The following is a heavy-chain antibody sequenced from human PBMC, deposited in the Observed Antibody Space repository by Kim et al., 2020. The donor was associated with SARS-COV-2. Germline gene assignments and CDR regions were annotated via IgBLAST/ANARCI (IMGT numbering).Heavy chain of an antibody. CDR2: IYYSGST. D-gene: IGHD6-19*01. J-gene: IGHJ4*02. Sequence: SETLSLTCTVSGGSISSSSYYWGWIRQPPGKGLEWIGSIYYSGSTYYNPSLKSRVTISVDTSKNQFSLKLSSVTAADTAVYYCARHLIAVAGTPMRCYFDYWGQGTLVTVSS. CDR3: ARHLIAVAGTPMRCYFDY. CDR1: GGSISSSSYY. V-gene: IGHV4-39*01.